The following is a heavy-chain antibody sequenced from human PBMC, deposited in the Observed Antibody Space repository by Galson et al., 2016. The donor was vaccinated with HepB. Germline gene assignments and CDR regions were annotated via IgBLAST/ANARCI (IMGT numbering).Heavy chain of an antibody. CDR2: ISGSGGST. CDR3: ARDTYGSFDP. V-gene: IGHV3-23*01. D-gene: IGHD3-10*01. CDR1: GFPFSIYA. Sequence: SLRLSCAASGFPFSIYAMSRVRQAPGKGLAWVSAISGSGGSTYYADSVRGRFTISRDNSKNTVYLQMDSLRAEDTAVYYCARDTYGSFDPWGQGALVTVSS. J-gene: IGHJ5*02.